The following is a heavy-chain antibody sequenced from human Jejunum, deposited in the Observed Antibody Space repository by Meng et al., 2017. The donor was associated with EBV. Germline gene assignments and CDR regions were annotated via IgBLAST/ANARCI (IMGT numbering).Heavy chain of an antibody. CDR3: ARGNSGFDH. V-gene: IGHV4-30-2*06. D-gene: IGHD6-19*01. CDR1: GGSISTGGYS. J-gene: IGHJ5*02. Sequence: QLHLQESGSGLVKPSQXLSPTSAVSGGSISTGGYSWHWIRQSPGKGLEWIGYIYHSGSAYYNPSLKSRLILSVDRSRDQFSLELISVTAADTAVYYCARGNSGFDHWGQGTLVTVSS. CDR2: IYHSGSA.